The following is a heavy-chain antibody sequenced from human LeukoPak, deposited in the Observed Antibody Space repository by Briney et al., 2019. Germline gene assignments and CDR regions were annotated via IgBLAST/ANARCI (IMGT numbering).Heavy chain of an antibody. J-gene: IGHJ4*02. CDR2: ISSSSGYI. D-gene: IGHD4-17*01. V-gene: IGHV3-21*01. CDR3: ARDLMTTVTTVDY. Sequence: GGSLRLSCAASGFTFSSYSMNWVRQAPGKGLEWVSSISSSSGYIYYADSVKGRFTISRDNAKNSLYLQMNSLRAEDTAVYYCARDLMTTVTTVDYWGQGTLVTASS. CDR1: GFTFSSYS.